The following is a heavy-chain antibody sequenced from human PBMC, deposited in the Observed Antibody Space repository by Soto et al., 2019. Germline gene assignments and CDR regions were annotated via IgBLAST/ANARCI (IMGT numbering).Heavy chain of an antibody. CDR2: IYYSGST. CDR3: AATHRIVGATFWFDP. CDR1: GGSISNYY. V-gene: IGHV4-59*01. D-gene: IGHD1-26*01. J-gene: IGHJ5*02. Sequence: PSETLSLTCTVSGGSISNYYWSWIRQPPGKGLEWIGYIYYSGSTNYNPSLKSRVTISVDTSKNQFSLKLSSVTAADTAVYYCAATHRIVGATFWFDPWGQGTLVTVSS.